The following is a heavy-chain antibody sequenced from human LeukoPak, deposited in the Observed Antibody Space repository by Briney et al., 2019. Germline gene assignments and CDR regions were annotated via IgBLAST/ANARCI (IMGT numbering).Heavy chain of an antibody. J-gene: IGHJ6*03. CDR3: ARGSYYGSGSFGFYYYMDV. CDR1: GYTFTSYD. CDR2: MNPNSGNT. Sequence: ASVKVSCKASGYTFTSYDINWVRQATGQGLEWMGWMNPNSGNTGYAQKFQGRVTITRNTSISTAYMELSSLRSEDTAVYYCARGSYYGSGSFGFYYYMDVWGKGTTVTISS. V-gene: IGHV1-8*03. D-gene: IGHD3-10*01.